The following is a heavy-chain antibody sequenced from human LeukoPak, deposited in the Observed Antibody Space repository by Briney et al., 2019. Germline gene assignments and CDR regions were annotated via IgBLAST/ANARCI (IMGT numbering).Heavy chain of an antibody. J-gene: IGHJ6*02. CDR2: INHSGST. V-gene: IGHV4-34*01. Sequence: SETLSLTCAVYGGSFSGYYWIWIRQPPGKGLEWIGEINHSGSTNYNPSLKSRVTISVDTSKNQFSLKLSSVTAADTAVYYCARGHCSSTSCYYYYGMDVWGQGTTVTVSS. CDR3: ARGHCSSTSCYYYYGMDV. D-gene: IGHD2-2*01. CDR1: GGSFSGYY.